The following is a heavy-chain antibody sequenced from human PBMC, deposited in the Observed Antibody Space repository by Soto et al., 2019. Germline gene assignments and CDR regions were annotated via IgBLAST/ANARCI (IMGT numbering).Heavy chain of an antibody. CDR1: GGSISSGGYY. CDR3: ARGETPTHAVDI. J-gene: IGHJ3*02. CDR2: IYYSGST. V-gene: IGHV4-31*03. Sequence: SETLSLTCTVSGGSISSGGYYWSWIRQHPGKGLEWIGYIYYSGSTYYNPSLKSRVTISVDTSKNQFSLKLSSVTAADTAVYYCARGETPTHAVDIWGQGTMVTVSS.